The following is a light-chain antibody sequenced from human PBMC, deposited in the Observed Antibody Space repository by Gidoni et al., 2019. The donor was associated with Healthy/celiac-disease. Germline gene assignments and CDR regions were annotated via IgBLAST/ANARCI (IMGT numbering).Light chain of an antibody. Sequence: HSALTQPASVSGSPGQSRTISCTGTSSDVGSYNLVSWYQQHPGKAPKLMIYEGSKRPSGVSNRFSGSKSGNTASLTISGLQAEDEADYYCCSYAGSSTYVVFGGGTKLTVL. CDR3: CSYAGSSTYVV. CDR1: SSDVGSYNL. CDR2: EGS. V-gene: IGLV2-23*01. J-gene: IGLJ2*01.